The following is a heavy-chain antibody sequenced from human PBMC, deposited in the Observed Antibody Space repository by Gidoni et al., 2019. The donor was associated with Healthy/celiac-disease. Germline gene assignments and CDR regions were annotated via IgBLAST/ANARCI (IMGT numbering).Heavy chain of an antibody. CDR2: INAGNGNK. J-gene: IGHJ6*03. CDR1: GYTFTSYA. Sequence: QVQLVQSGAEVKKPGASVTVSCKASGYTFTSYAMHWVRQAPGQRREWMGWINAGNGNKKYSQKFQGRVTITRDTSASTAYMELSSLRSEDTAVYYCARAGSYYMDVWGKGTTVTVSS. D-gene: IGHD3-10*01. V-gene: IGHV1-3*01. CDR3: ARAGSYYMDV.